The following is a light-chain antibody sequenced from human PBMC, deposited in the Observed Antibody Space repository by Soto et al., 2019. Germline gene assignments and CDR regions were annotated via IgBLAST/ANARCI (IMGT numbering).Light chain of an antibody. CDR3: QSYDSSLSVV. CDR1: SSNIGAGYD. CDR2: GNS. J-gene: IGLJ2*01. Sequence: QAVVTQPPSVSGAPGQRVTISCTGSSSNIGAGYDVHWYQQLPGTAPKLLIYGNSNGPSGVPDRFSGSKSGTSASLAITGLQAEDEADYYCQSYDSSLSVVFGGGTQLTVL. V-gene: IGLV1-40*01.